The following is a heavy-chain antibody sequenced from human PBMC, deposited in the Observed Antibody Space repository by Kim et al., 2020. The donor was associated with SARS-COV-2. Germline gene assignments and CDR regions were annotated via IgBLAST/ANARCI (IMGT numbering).Heavy chain of an antibody. CDR3: AKNYDILTGYWVGYGMDV. CDR2: ISGSGGST. V-gene: IGHV3-23*01. Sequence: GGSLRLSCAASGFTFSSYAMSWVRQAPGKGLEWVSAISGSGGSTYYADSVKGRFTISRDNSKNTLYLQMNSLRAEDTAVYYCAKNYDILTGYWVGYGMDVWGQGTTVTVSS. D-gene: IGHD3-9*01. J-gene: IGHJ6*02. CDR1: GFTFSSYA.